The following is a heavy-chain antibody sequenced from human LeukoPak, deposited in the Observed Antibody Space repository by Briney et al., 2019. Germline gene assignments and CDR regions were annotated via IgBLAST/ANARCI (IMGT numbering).Heavy chain of an antibody. J-gene: IGHJ4*02. Sequence: SETLSLTCTVSGGSVSSGSYYWSWIRQPPGKGLEWIGYIYYSGSTNYNPSLKSRVTISVDTSKNQFSLKLSSVTAADTAVYYRAREVGVGRGYSYGYGYFDYWGQGTLVTVSS. CDR3: AREVGVGRGYSYGYGYFDY. CDR2: IYYSGST. CDR1: GGSVSSGSYY. D-gene: IGHD5-18*01. V-gene: IGHV4-61*01.